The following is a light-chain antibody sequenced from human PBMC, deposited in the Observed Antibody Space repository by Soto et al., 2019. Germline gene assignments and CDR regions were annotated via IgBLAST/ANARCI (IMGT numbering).Light chain of an antibody. CDR2: DVN. J-gene: IGLJ3*02. Sequence: QSALTQPPSASGSPGQSLTISCTGTSSDVGAHNYVSWYQQNPGKAPKLMLYDVNKRPSGVPDRFSGSKSGNTASLTVSGLQAEDEADYYCSSYAGGNNWVFGGGTKVT. CDR1: SSDVGAHNY. V-gene: IGLV2-8*01. CDR3: SSYAGGNNWV.